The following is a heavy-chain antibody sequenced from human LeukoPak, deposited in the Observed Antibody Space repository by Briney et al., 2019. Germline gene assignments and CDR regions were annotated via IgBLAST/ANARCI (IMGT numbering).Heavy chain of an antibody. CDR3: AKSPIVVVPAAMGGNDY. CDR2: IDPSYSYT. D-gene: IGHD2-2*01. Sequence: GESLRISCKGSGYSFTSYWMSWVRQMPGKGLEWMGRIDPSYSYTNYSPSFQGHVTISADKSISTAYLQWSSLKASDTAMYYCAKSPIVVVPAAMGGNDYWGQGTLVTVSS. CDR1: GYSFTSYW. V-gene: IGHV5-10-1*01. J-gene: IGHJ4*02.